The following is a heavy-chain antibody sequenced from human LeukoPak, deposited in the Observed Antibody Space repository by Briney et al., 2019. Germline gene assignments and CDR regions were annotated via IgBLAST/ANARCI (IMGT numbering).Heavy chain of an antibody. CDR3: ARDHMSGYYGY. V-gene: IGHV3-7*01. CDR2: IKQDGSDK. J-gene: IGHJ4*02. Sequence: GGSLRLSCAASGFTFRNYAMSWARQAPGKGLEWVANIKQDGSDKYYADSVKGRFAISRDNAKNSLYLQMNTLTVEDTAIYYCARDHMSGYYGYWGQGTLVTVSS. CDR1: GFTFRNYA.